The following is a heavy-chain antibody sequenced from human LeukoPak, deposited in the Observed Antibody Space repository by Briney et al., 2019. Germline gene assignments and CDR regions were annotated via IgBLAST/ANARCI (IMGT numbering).Heavy chain of an antibody. CDR1: GASINTYY. CDR3: ARVLRPMASQYYFDY. Sequence: SSETLSLTCTVSGASINTYYWSWIRQPPGKGLEWIGYIYYSGTTSYNPSLKTRVTISIDTSKNQFSLKLSSVTAADMAVYYCARVLRPMASQYYFDYWGQGTLVTVSS. V-gene: IGHV4-59*01. CDR2: IYYSGTT. D-gene: IGHD3-10*01. J-gene: IGHJ4*02.